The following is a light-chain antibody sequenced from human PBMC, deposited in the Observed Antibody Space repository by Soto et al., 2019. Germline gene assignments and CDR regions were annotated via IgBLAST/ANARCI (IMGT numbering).Light chain of an antibody. J-gene: IGLJ2*01. CDR1: SSDVGGYNY. Sequence: QSALTQPASVSGSPGQSITISCTGTSSDVGGYNYVSWYQQHPGKAPKLMIYDVSNRPSGVSNRFSGSKSGNTASLTISGLHAEDEAHYYCSSYTRSSTVVFGGGTKLTVL. V-gene: IGLV2-14*01. CDR2: DVS. CDR3: SSYTRSSTVV.